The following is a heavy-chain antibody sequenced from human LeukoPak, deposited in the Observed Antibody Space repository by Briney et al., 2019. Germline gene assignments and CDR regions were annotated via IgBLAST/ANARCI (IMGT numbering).Heavy chain of an antibody. CDR2: INHSGST. D-gene: IGHD3-22*01. V-gene: IGHV4-34*01. CDR3: AGYYYDSSGYYQPRFDY. Sequence: SETLSLTCAVYGGSFSGYYWSWIRQPPGKGLEWIGEINHSGSTNYNPSLKSRVTISVDPSKNQFSLKLSSVTAADTAVYYCAGYYYDSSGYYQPRFDYWGQGTLVTVSS. CDR1: GGSFSGYY. J-gene: IGHJ4*02.